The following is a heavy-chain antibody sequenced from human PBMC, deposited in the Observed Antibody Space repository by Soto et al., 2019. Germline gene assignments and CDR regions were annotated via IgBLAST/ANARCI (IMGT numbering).Heavy chain of an antibody. CDR1: GGSISRGDYY. CDR3: AREVRGMVRGIITNYYYYMDV. D-gene: IGHD3-10*01. Sequence: QVQLQESGPGLVKPSQTLSLTCTVSGGSISRGDYYWSWIRQHPGKGLEWIGDIYYSGNTYYNPSLKSLVIISVDTSKNQFSLKLSSVTAADTAVYYCAREVRGMVRGIITNYYYYMDVWGKGTTVTVSS. J-gene: IGHJ6*03. CDR2: IYYSGNT. V-gene: IGHV4-31*01.